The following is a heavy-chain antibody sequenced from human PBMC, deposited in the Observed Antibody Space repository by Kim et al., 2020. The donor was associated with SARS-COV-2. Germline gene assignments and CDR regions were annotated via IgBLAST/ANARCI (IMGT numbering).Heavy chain of an antibody. CDR2: IYYSGST. D-gene: IGHD2-15*01. V-gene: IGHV4-39*07. Sequence: SETLSLTCTVSGGSISSSSYYWGWIRQPPGKGLEWIGSIYYSGSTYYNPSLKSRVTISVDTSKNQFSLKLSSVTAADTAVYYCATVAATVDYYYGMDVLG. CDR3: ATVAATVDYYYGMDV. J-gene: IGHJ6*01. CDR1: GGSISSSSYY.